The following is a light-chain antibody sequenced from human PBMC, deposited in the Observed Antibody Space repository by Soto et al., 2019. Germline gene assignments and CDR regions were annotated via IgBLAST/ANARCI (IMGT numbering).Light chain of an antibody. CDR3: QQLNSYVFA. Sequence: DIQLTQSPSFLSASVGDRVTITCRASQDVSRYLAWNQQKPEKAPNLLIYAASTLRSGVPSRFSGSGAETESTLTISSLQPEDFATFYCQQLNSYVFAFGPGTKVDIK. CDR2: AAS. CDR1: QDVSRY. J-gene: IGKJ3*01. V-gene: IGKV1-9*01.